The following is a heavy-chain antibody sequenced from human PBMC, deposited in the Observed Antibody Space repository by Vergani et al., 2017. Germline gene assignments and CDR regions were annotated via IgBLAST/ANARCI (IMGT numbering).Heavy chain of an antibody. CDR2: IIPIFGTA. CDR1: GGTFSSYA. Sequence: QVQLVQSGAEVKKPGSSVKVSCKASGGTFSSYAISWVRQAPGQGLEWMGRIIPIFGTANYAQTFQGRVTITADESTSTGYMELSSMRSEDTAVYYGAGAHIVVVPANYGMDVWGQGTTVTVSS. CDR3: AGAHIVVVPANYGMDV. D-gene: IGHD2-2*01. J-gene: IGHJ6*02. V-gene: IGHV1-69*18.